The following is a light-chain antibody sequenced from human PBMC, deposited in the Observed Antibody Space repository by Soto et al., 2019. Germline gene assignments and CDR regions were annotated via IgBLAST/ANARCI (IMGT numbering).Light chain of an antibody. CDR3: TSYASSSTHVV. CDR1: SSDIGGYDF. Sequence: QSALTQPASVSGSPGQSITLSCTGTSSDIGGYDFVSWYQRYPGKAPKLIIYDVNNRPSGVSNRCSGSKSGNTASLTISGLQAEDEADYYSTSYASSSTHVVFGGGTKLTVL. J-gene: IGLJ2*01. V-gene: IGLV2-14*01. CDR2: DVN.